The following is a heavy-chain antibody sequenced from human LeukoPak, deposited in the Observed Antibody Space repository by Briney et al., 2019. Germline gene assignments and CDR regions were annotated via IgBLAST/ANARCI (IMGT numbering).Heavy chain of an antibody. CDR1: GYTFTSYA. D-gene: IGHD6-13*01. J-gene: IGHJ3*02. CDR2: INTNTGNP. V-gene: IGHV7-4-1*02. Sequence: ASVKVSCKASGYTFTSYAMNWVRQAPGQGLEWMGWINTNTGNPTYAQGLTGRFVFSLDTSVSTAYLQISSLKAEDTAVYYCASGYSSSLLDIWGQGTMVTVSS. CDR3: ASGYSSSLLDI.